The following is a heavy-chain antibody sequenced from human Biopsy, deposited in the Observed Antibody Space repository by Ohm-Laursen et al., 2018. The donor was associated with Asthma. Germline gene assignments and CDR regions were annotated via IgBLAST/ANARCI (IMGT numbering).Heavy chain of an antibody. CDR1: GFTFSIYD. J-gene: IGHJ3*02. V-gene: IGHV3-30*03. CDR2: ISYDGGNK. Sequence: SLRLSCAASGFTFSIYDIHWVRQAPGKGLAWVAVISYDGGNKFYGDSVKGRFTLSRDNSRNTLYLQMNSLRVEDTAIYYCARTHERWTSIQDDALDIWGQGTMVSVSS. CDR3: ARTHERWTSIQDDALDI. D-gene: IGHD4-23*01.